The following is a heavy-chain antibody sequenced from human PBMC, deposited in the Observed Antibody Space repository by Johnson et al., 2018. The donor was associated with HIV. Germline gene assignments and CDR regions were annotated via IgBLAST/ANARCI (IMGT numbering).Heavy chain of an antibody. Sequence: EKLVESGGGLVQPGGSLRLSCAVSGFSFSNYWMEWVRQAPGKGLVWVSRIKSDGSSTTYADSVKGRFTISRDNAKNTLYLEMKSLRAEDTAVYYCARRSWAFDAFDVWGQGTMVTVSS. D-gene: IGHD1-26*01. CDR2: IKSDGSST. V-gene: IGHV3-74*01. CDR1: GFSFSNYW. CDR3: ARRSWAFDAFDV. J-gene: IGHJ3*01.